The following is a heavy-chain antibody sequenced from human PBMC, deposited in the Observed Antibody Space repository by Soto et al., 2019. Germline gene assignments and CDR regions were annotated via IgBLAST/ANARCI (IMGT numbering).Heavy chain of an antibody. V-gene: IGHV1-2*02. CDR2: INPNSGGT. J-gene: IGHJ4*02. CDR1: GYTFSGFY. D-gene: IGHD6-19*01. Sequence: ASVKVSCKASGYTFSGFYMHWLRQSPGQGLEWMGWINPNSGGTKSAEKFQGRVTMTRDTSISTACMELSRLTSDDTAVYYCASAAVTGTAGLDFWGQGTQVTVSS. CDR3: ASAAVTGTAGLDF.